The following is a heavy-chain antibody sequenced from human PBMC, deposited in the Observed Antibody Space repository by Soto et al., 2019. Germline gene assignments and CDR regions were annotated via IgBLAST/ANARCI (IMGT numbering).Heavy chain of an antibody. V-gene: IGHV1-18*01. D-gene: IGHD2-15*01. CDR1: GYTFTSYG. CDR3: ARDRCSGGSCYSSY. J-gene: IGHJ4*02. CDR2: ISAYNGNT. Sequence: ASVKGSCKASGYTFTSYGISWVRQAPGQGLEWMGWISAYNGNTNYAQKLQGRVTMTTDTSTSTAYMELRSLRSDDTAVYYCARDRCSGGSCYSSYWGQGTLVTVSS.